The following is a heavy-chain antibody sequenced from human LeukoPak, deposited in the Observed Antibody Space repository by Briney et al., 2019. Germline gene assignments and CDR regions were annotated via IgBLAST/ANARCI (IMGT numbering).Heavy chain of an antibody. Sequence: ASVKVSCKASGGTFSSYAISWVRQAPGQGLEWMGGIIPIFGTANYAQKFQGRVTITADESTSTAYMELSSLRSEDTAVYYCARDRYCSSTSCYYHDAFDTWGQGTMVTVSS. CDR1: GGTFSSYA. J-gene: IGHJ3*02. V-gene: IGHV1-69*01. D-gene: IGHD2-2*01. CDR3: ARDRYCSSTSCYYHDAFDT. CDR2: IIPIFGTA.